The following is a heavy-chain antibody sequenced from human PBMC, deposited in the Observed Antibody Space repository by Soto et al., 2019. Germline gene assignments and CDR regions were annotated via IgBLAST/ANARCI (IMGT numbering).Heavy chain of an antibody. Sequence: PGGSLRLSCAASGFTFDDYAMHWVRQAPGKGLEWVAVIWYDGSNKYYADSVKGRFTISRDNSKNTLYLQMNSLRAEDTAVYYCARGMVRVGYYYYGMDVWGQGTTVTV. CDR3: ARGMVRVGYYYYGMDV. J-gene: IGHJ6*02. D-gene: IGHD3-10*01. CDR1: GFTFDDYA. V-gene: IGHV3-33*08. CDR2: IWYDGSNK.